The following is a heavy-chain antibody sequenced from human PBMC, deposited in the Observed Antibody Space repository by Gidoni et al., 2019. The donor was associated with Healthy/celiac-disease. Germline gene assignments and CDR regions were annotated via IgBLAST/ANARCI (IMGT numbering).Heavy chain of an antibody. J-gene: IGHJ6*02. V-gene: IGHV4-34*01. CDR2: INHIGST. Sequence: QVQLQQWGAGLLKPSETLSLTCAVYGGSFSGYYWSWIRQPPGKGLEWIGEINHIGSTNYNPSLKSRVTISLDTSKNQFSLKLSAVTAADTAVYYCARVPVIFGVVTPYGMDVWGQGTTVTVSS. CDR3: ARVPVIFGVVTPYGMDV. CDR1: GGSFSGYY. D-gene: IGHD3-3*02.